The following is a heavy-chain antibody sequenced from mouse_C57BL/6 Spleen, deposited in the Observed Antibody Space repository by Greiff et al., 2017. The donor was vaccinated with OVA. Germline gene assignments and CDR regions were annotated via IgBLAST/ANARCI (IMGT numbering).Heavy chain of an antibody. D-gene: IGHD1-1*01. V-gene: IGHV3-6*01. J-gene: IGHJ1*03. CDR3: ARGTTTVDWYFDV. Sequence: DVKLVESGPGLVKPSQSLSLTCSVTGYSITSGYYWNWIRQFPGNKLEWMGYISYDGSNNYNPSLKNRISITRDTSKNQFFLKLNSVTTEDTATYYCARGTTTVDWYFDVWGTGTTVTVSS. CDR2: ISYDGSN. CDR1: GYSITSGYY.